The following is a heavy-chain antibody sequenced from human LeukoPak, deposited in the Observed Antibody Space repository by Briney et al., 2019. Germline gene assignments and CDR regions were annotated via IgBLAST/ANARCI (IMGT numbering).Heavy chain of an antibody. CDR3: ARGLERWLQFYYYYGMDV. CDR1: GGSFSGYY. V-gene: IGHV4-34*01. Sequence: SETLSLTCAVYGGSFSGYYWSWIRQPPGKGLEWIGEINHSGSTNYNPSLKSRVTISVDTSKNQFSLKLSSVTAADTAVYYCARGLERWLQFYYYYGMDVWGQGTTVTVSS. J-gene: IGHJ6*02. D-gene: IGHD5-24*01. CDR2: INHSGST.